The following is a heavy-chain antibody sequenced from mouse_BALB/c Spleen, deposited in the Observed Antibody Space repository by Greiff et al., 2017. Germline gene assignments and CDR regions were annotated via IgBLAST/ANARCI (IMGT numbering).Heavy chain of an antibody. CDR1: GYTFTSYW. Sequence: QVQLQQSGAELAKPGASVKMSCKASGYTFTSYWMHWVKQRPGQGLEWIGYINPSTGYTEYNQKFKDKATLTADKSSSTAYMQLSSLTSEDSAVYYCARYYDYEGFAYWGQGTLVTVSA. J-gene: IGHJ3*01. CDR2: INPSTGYT. V-gene: IGHV1-7*01. CDR3: ARYYDYEGFAY. D-gene: IGHD2-4*01.